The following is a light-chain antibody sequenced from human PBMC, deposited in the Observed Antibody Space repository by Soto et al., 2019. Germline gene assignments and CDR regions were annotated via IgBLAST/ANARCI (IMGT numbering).Light chain of an antibody. V-gene: IGKV3-11*01. Sequence: ETVLTQSPSTLSFSPWERSTLSFRASRSISTYLAWYQQKPGQAPRLLIYEALNRATGIPARFSGSGSGTDFTLTISSLEPEDFAVYYCQQRNNWPLTFGGGTKVDIK. CDR2: EAL. CDR1: RSISTY. J-gene: IGKJ4*02. CDR3: QQRNNWPLT.